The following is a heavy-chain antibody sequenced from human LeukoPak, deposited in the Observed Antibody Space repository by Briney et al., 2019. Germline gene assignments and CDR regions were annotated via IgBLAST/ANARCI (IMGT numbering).Heavy chain of an antibody. CDR3: ARPGYSSGRYEVDY. V-gene: IGHV4-39*01. CDR2: IYYSGST. CDR1: GGSISSSSYY. J-gene: IGHJ4*02. D-gene: IGHD6-19*01. Sequence: SETLSLTCTVSGGSISSSSYYWGWIRQPPGKGLEWIGSIYYSGSTYYNPSLKSRVTISVDTSKNQFSLKLSSVTAADTAVYYCARPGYSSGRYEVDYWGQGTLVTVSS.